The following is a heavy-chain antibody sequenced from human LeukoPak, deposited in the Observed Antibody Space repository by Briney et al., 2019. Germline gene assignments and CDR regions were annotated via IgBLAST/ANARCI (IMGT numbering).Heavy chain of an antibody. CDR3: AKDRALYYDFWSGQRDETFDI. CDR2: IRYDGSNK. V-gene: IGHV3-30*02. J-gene: IGHJ3*02. Sequence: GGSLRLSCAASGFTFSSYGMHWVRQAPGKGLEGVAFIRYDGSNKYYADSVKSRFTISRDNSKNTLYLQMNSLRAEDTAVYYCAKDRALYYDFWSGQRDETFDIWGQGTMVTVSS. CDR1: GFTFSSYG. D-gene: IGHD3-3*01.